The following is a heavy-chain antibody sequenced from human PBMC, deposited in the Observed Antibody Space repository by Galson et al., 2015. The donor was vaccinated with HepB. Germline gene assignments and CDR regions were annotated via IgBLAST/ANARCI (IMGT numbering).Heavy chain of an antibody. CDR1: GFTFSSYA. J-gene: IGHJ4*02. CDR3: AKGNYGGNSGRYQTGFY. Sequence: SLRLSCAASGFTFSSYAMSWVRQAPGKGLEWVSAISGSGGSTYYADSVKGRFTISRDNSKNTLYLQMNSLRAEDTAVYYCAKGNYGGNSGRYQTGFYWGQGTLVTVSS. D-gene: IGHD4-23*01. V-gene: IGHV3-23*01. CDR2: ISGSGGST.